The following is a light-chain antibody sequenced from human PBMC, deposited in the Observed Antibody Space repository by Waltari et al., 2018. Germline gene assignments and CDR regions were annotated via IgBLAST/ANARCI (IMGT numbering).Light chain of an antibody. CDR1: QSVVYSSDNRNY. CDR3: QQYYSPLYT. V-gene: IGKV4-1*01. J-gene: IGKJ2*01. Sequence: VMTQSPASLSVSLGERSTINRLSSQSVVYSSDNRNYLAWVQHMPVHPPKLLLYWASLRHSWGLDRFSGSGCERDFSLTISSVKAEDVAVDYCQQYYSPLYTFGQGTKLEIK. CDR2: WAS.